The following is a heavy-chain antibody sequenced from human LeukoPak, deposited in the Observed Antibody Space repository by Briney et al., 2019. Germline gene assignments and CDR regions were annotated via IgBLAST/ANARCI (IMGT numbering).Heavy chain of an antibody. CDR3: ARGAGYSGYEDY. CDR1: GGTFSSYA. D-gene: IGHD5-12*01. J-gene: IGHJ4*02. V-gene: IGHV1-69*13. Sequence: GASVKVSCKASGGTFSSYAISWVRQAPGQGLEWMGGIIPIFDTANYAQKFQGRVTITADESTNTAYMELSSLRDEDTAVYYCARGAGYSGYEDYGGQGTLVTVSS. CDR2: IIPIFDTA.